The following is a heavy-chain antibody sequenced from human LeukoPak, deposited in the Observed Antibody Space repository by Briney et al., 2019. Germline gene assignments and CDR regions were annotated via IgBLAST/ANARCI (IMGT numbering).Heavy chain of an antibody. J-gene: IGHJ4*02. CDR3: ARLPRYYYDSSGYRY. Sequence: SETLSLTCAVYGGSFRGYYWSWIRQPPGKGREWIGEINHSGSTNYNTSLKSRVTISVDTSKNQFALKLSSVTAADTAVYYCARLPRYYYDSSGYRYWGQGTLVTVSS. CDR2: INHSGST. D-gene: IGHD3-22*01. CDR1: GGSFRGYY. V-gene: IGHV4-34*01.